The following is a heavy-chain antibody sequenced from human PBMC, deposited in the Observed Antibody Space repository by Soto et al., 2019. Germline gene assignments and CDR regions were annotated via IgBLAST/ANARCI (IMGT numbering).Heavy chain of an antibody. J-gene: IGHJ5*02. CDR1: GGSISSGDYY. Sequence: KTSETLSLTCTVSGGSISSGDYYWSWIRQPPGKGLEWIGYIYYSGSTYYNPSLKSRVTISVDTSKNQFSLKLSSVTAADTAVYYCARGQRSPGAFDPWGQGTLVTVSS. V-gene: IGHV4-30-4*01. D-gene: IGHD2-15*01. CDR2: IYYSGST. CDR3: ARGQRSPGAFDP.